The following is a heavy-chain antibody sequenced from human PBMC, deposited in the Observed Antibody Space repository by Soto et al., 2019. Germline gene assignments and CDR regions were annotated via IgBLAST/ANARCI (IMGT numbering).Heavy chain of an antibody. V-gene: IGHV4-59*01. D-gene: IGHD2-2*01. CDR3: ARGGQYQLLY. CDR1: GGSISSYY. J-gene: IGHJ4*02. Sequence: SETLSLTCTVLGGSISSYYWRWIRQPPGKGLEWIGYIYYSGSTNYNPSLKSRVTISVDTSKNQFSLKLNSVTAADTAVYYCARGGQYQLLYWGQGTLVTVSS. CDR2: IYYSGST.